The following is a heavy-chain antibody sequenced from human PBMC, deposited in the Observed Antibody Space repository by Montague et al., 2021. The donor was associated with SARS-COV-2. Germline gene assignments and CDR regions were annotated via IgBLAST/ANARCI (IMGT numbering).Heavy chain of an antibody. V-gene: IGHV1-2*04. J-gene: IGHJ6*02. D-gene: IGHD7-27*01. Sequence: SVTVSCKASGYTFTGYYMHWVRQAPGQGLEWMGWINPNSGGTNYAQKFQGWVTMTRDTSISTAYMELSRLRSDDTAVYYCARMGKGSYYYGMDVWGQGTTVTVSS. CDR1: GYTFTGYY. CDR2: INPNSGGT. CDR3: ARMGKGSYYYGMDV.